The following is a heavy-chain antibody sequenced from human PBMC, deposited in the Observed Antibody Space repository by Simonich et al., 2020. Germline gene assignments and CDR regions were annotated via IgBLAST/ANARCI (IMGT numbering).Heavy chain of an antibody. CDR2: IKQDGREK. D-gene: IGHD6-6*01. V-gene: IGHV3-7*01. CDR1: GFTFSSYW. CDR3: AREYSSSSDPYWYFDL. J-gene: IGHJ2*01. Sequence: EVQLVESGGGLVQPGGSLRLSCAASGFTFSSYWMSWVRQAPGKGLEWVANIKQDGREKYYVDSVKGRFTISRDNAKNSLYLQRNSLRAEDTAVYYCAREYSSSSDPYWYFDLWGRGTLVTVSS.